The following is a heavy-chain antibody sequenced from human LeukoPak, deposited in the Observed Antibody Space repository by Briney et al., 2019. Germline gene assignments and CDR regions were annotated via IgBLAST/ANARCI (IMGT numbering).Heavy chain of an antibody. V-gene: IGHV3-30-3*01. Sequence: GGSLRLSCAASGFTFSSYAMHWVRQAPGKGLEWVAVISYDGSNKYYADSVKGRFTISRDNSKNTLYLQMNSLRAEDTAVYYCARDRYYDVFDIWGQGTMVTVSS. J-gene: IGHJ3*02. CDR2: ISYDGSNK. D-gene: IGHD2-8*01. CDR3: ARDRYYDVFDI. CDR1: GFTFSSYA.